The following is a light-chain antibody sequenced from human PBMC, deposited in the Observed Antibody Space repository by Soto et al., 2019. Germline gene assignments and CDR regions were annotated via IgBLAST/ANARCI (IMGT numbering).Light chain of an antibody. CDR1: NIGRKS. V-gene: IGLV3-21*02. Sequence: SYELTQPPSVSVAPGQTASIACGGNNIGRKSVHWYQQKPGQAPVLVVYDDRDRPSGIPERFSGSNSGNTATLTISRVEAGDEADYYCQVWDITGDPNYVFGTGTKVTVL. J-gene: IGLJ1*01. CDR2: DDR. CDR3: QVWDITGDPNYV.